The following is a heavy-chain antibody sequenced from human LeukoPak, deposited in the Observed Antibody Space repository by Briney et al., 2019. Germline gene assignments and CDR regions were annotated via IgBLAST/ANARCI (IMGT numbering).Heavy chain of an antibody. CDR2: INPNSGGT. J-gene: IGHJ5*02. V-gene: IGHV1-2*02. Sequence: ASVKVSCKASGYTFTGYYMHWVRQAPGQGLEWMGWINPNSGGTNYAQKFQGRVTMTRDTSISTAYIELSRLRSDDTAVYYCARTVGILTGSNWFDPWGQGTLVTVSS. CDR1: GYTFTGYY. D-gene: IGHD3-9*01. CDR3: ARTVGILTGSNWFDP.